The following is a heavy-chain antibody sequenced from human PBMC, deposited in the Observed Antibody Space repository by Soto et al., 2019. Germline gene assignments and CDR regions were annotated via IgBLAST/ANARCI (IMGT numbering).Heavy chain of an antibody. D-gene: IGHD4-17*01. CDR1: GYTFTNYD. CDR2: MNPYSNNA. CDR3: ARRYGDPSSASGFDY. J-gene: IGHJ4*02. Sequence: QAQLVQSGTEVKKPGASVKVSCQASGYTFTNYDIFWMRQATGEGLEWMGWMNPYSNNAGYAEKFQGRVTMTRDTSTSTAYMELSGLTSEDTAVYYCARRYGDPSSASGFDYWGQGTQVTVTS. V-gene: IGHV1-8*01.